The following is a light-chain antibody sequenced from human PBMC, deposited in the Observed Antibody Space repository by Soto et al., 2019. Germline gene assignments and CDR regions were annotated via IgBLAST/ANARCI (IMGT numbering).Light chain of an antibody. CDR1: SSNIGAGYD. Sequence: QSALTQPPSVSGAPGQRVTISCTGSSSNIGAGYDVHWYQQFPGTAPKLLIYGNSNRPSGVPARFSGSKSGSSASLAITGLQAEDEADYYCQSYASSLTGPMVLFGGGTKLTVL. CDR3: QSYASSLTGPMVL. J-gene: IGLJ2*01. V-gene: IGLV1-40*01. CDR2: GNS.